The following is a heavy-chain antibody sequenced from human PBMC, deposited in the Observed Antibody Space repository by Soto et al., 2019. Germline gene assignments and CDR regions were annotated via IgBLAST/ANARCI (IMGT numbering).Heavy chain of an antibody. J-gene: IGHJ6*02. CDR1: GYSFTGYY. CDR3: ARLNYFALGNDYYHGMDV. Sequence: QVQLVQSGAEVKEPGASVKVSCKASGYSFTGYYIHWMRQAPGQGLEWMGWMHPDSGDTRYAQKFQGWVTMNRDTSVTTAYLELSSLKSDDTAVYYCARLNYFALGNDYYHGMDVWGLGTTVIVSS. D-gene: IGHD3-10*01. V-gene: IGHV1-2*04. CDR2: MHPDSGDT.